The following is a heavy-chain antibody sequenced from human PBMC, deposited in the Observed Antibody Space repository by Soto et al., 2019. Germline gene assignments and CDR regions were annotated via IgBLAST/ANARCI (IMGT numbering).Heavy chain of an antibody. D-gene: IGHD1-26*01. Sequence: ASVKVSCKASGFTFTSSAVQWVRQARGQRLEWIGWIVVGSGNTSYAQKFQEIVTITRDMSTSTAYMELSSLRSEDTAVYYCAADTSDRWEPPGTIWGQGTMVTVSS. CDR1: GFTFTSSA. CDR2: IVVGSGNT. CDR3: AADTSDRWEPPGTI. J-gene: IGHJ3*02. V-gene: IGHV1-58*01.